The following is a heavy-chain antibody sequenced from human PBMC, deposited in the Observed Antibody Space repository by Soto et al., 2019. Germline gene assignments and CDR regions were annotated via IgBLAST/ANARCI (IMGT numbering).Heavy chain of an antibody. Sequence: QVQLVESGGGVVQPGRSLRLSCAASGFTFSSYAVHWVRQAPGKGLEWVAVISYDGISKHYADSVKGRFSISRDDSENTLYVQMNSLRAEDTAVYYCAKDGYLDTYYFDYWGQGTLVTVSS. CDR1: GFTFSSYA. J-gene: IGHJ4*02. D-gene: IGHD3-9*01. CDR2: ISYDGISK. V-gene: IGHV3-30-3*01. CDR3: AKDGYLDTYYFDY.